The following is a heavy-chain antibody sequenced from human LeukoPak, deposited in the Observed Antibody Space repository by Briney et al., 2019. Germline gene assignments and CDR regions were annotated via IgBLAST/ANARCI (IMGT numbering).Heavy chain of an antibody. V-gene: IGHV4-39*07. CDR1: GGSISSSSYY. D-gene: IGHD6-13*01. Sequence: PSETLSLTCTVSGGSISSSSYYWGWIRQPPGQGLEWIGSIYYSGSTYYNPSLKSRVTISVDTSKNQFSLKLSSVTAADTAVYYCARVLSGKYSSSWYTPQGDYFDYWGQGTLVTVSS. CDR3: ARVLSGKYSSSWYTPQGDYFDY. CDR2: IYYSGST. J-gene: IGHJ4*02.